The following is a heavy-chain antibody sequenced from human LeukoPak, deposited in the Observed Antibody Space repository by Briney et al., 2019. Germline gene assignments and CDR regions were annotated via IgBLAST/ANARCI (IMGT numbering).Heavy chain of an antibody. Sequence: GGSLRLSCAASGFTFSSYAMSWVRQAPGKGLEWVSAISGSADSTNYADSVKGRFTISRDNSNNTVYLQMNSLTAEDTALYYCTKRAEFGGFDPWGQGTLVTVSS. CDR1: GFTFSSYA. J-gene: IGHJ5*02. V-gene: IGHV3-23*01. CDR3: TKRAEFGGFDP. D-gene: IGHD3-10*01. CDR2: ISGSADST.